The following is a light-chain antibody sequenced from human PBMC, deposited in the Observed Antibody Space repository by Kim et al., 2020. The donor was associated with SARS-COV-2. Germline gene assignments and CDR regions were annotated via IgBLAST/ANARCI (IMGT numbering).Light chain of an antibody. J-gene: IGKJ4*01. CDR3: QQSYTMIT. CDR1: QSINIY. CDR2: AAS. Sequence: SASVGDRVTLTCRASQSINIYLNWYQQKSGKAPKLLIYAASTLQSGVPSRFSGSGSGTDFTRTISSLQPDDFATYYCQQSYTMITFGGGTKVDIK. V-gene: IGKV1-39*01.